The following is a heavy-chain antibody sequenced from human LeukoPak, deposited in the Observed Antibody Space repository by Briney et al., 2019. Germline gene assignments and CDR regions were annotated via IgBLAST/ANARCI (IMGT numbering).Heavy chain of an antibody. CDR1: GGSISSSSYY. CDR3: ARLFPLWFGELLSTEYFQH. J-gene: IGHJ1*01. V-gene: IGHV4-39*01. D-gene: IGHD3-10*01. Sequence: SETLSLTCTVSGGSISSSSYYWGWICQPPGKGLEWIWSIYYSGSTYYNPSLKSRVTISVDTSKNQFSLKLSSVTAADTAVYYCARLFPLWFGELLSTEYFQHWGQGTLVTVSS. CDR2: IYYSGST.